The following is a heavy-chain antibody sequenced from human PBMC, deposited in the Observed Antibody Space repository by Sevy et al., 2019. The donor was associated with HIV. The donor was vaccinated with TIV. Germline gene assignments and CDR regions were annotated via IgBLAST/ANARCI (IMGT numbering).Heavy chain of an antibody. CDR1: GFTFSSYG. J-gene: IGHJ3*02. Sequence: GGSLRLSCAASGFTFSSYGMHWVRQAPGKGLGWVAVIWYDGSNKYYADSVKGRFTISRDNSKNTLYLQMNSRRAEDTAGYYCARDRGSSYDAFDIWGQGTMVTVSS. V-gene: IGHV3-33*01. CDR2: IWYDGSNK. D-gene: IGHD6-13*01. CDR3: ARDRGSSYDAFDI.